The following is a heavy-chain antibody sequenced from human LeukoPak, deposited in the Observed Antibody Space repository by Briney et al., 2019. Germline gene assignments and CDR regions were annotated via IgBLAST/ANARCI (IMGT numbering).Heavy chain of an antibody. V-gene: IGHV3-23*01. J-gene: IGHJ4*02. CDR3: AKIDYGDPRGSFDY. D-gene: IGHD4-17*01. Sequence: ADSVKGRFTISRDNSKNTLYLQMNSLRAEDTAVYYCAKIDYGDPRGSFDYWGQGTLVTVSS.